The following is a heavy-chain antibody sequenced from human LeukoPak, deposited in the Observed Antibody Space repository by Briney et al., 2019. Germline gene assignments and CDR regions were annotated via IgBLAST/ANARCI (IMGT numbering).Heavy chain of an antibody. V-gene: IGHV3-48*02. CDR1: GFTFSSYN. CDR2: ISSNGKTI. Sequence: QTGGSLRLSCATSGFTFSSYNMNWVRQAPGKGLEWVSFISSNGKTIHYADSVKGRFTISRDNAKNSLYLQMGSLRDDDTAVYHCATGSYSSGVNYWGQGTLVTVSS. D-gene: IGHD6-19*01. CDR3: ATGSYSSGVNY. J-gene: IGHJ4*02.